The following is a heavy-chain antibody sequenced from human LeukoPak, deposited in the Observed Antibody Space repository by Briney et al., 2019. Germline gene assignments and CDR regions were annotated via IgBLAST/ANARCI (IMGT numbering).Heavy chain of an antibody. D-gene: IGHD1-26*01. CDR3: ARARGALGYYFDY. CDR1: GDAITNSW. Sequence: PSETLSLTCTVTGDAITNSWWAWIRQPPGKGLEWIGYIHYIGTTISYNPSLKSRLTISMDTSRNQFSLKLSSVTAADTAVYYCARARGALGYYFDYWGQGTLVTVSS. J-gene: IGHJ4*02. CDR2: IHYIGTT. V-gene: IGHV4-59*01.